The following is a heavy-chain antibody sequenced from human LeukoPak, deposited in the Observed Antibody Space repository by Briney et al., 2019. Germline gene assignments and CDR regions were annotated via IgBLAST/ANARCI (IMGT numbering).Heavy chain of an antibody. V-gene: IGHV3-30*04. CDR2: LPPDGSYQ. Sequence: GRSLRLSCAASGFTFSDYTMQWVRQAPGKGLEWVALLPPDGSYQYYADSLKGRFTISRDNFKNALYLQMNSLRLEDTAVYYCARGLHDRSWYGAHWGQGTLLSASS. J-gene: IGHJ4*02. CDR3: ARGLHDRSWYGAH. CDR1: GFTFSDYT. D-gene: IGHD6-13*01.